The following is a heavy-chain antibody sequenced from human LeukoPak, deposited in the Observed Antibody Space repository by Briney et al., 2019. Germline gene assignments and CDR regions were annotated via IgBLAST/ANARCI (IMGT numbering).Heavy chain of an antibody. CDR2: INPNGGGT. D-gene: IGHD5-12*01. J-gene: IGHJ4*02. CDR3: ANLMRGYSGYADY. V-gene: IGHV1-2*02. Sequence: ASVKVSCKASGYTFTGYYMHWVRQAPGQGLEWMGWINPNGGGTNYAQKFQGRVTMTRDTSISTAYMELSRLRSDDTAVYYCANLMRGYSGYADYWGQGTLVTVSS. CDR1: GYTFTGYY.